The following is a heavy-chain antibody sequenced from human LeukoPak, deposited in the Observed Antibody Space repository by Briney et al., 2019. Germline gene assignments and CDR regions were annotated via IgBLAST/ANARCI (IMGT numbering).Heavy chain of an antibody. CDR1: GYTFTSYG. CDR3: ARVWFGELENY. J-gene: IGHJ4*02. D-gene: IGHD3-10*01. Sequence: GASVKVSCKASGYTFTSYGISWVRQAPGQGLEWMGRISAYNGNTNYAQKLQGRVTMTTDTSTSTAYMELRSLRPDDTAVYYCARVWFGELENYWGQGTLVTVSS. V-gene: IGHV1-18*01. CDR2: ISAYNGNT.